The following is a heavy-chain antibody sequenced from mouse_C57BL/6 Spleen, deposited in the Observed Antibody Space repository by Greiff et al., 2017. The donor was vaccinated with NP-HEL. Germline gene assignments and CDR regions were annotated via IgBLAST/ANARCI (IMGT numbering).Heavy chain of an antibody. CDR1: GYAFSSSW. Sequence: VQLQQSGPELVKPGASVKISCKASGYAFSSSWMNWVKQRPGKGLEWIGRIYPGDGDTNYNGKFKGQATLTADKSSSTAYMQLSSLTSEDSAVYFCARYSNYAWFAYWGQGTLVTVSA. CDR2: IYPGDGDT. D-gene: IGHD2-5*01. V-gene: IGHV1-82*01. CDR3: ARYSNYAWFAY. J-gene: IGHJ3*01.